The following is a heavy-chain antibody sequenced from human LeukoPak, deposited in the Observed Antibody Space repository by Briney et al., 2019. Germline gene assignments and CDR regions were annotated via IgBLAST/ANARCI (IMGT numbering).Heavy chain of an antibody. J-gene: IGHJ6*02. V-gene: IGHV1-2*02. CDR1: GYTFTGYY. Sequence: GASVKVSCKASGYTFTGYYMHWVRQAPGQGLEWMGWINPNNGGTNYAQKFQGRVTMTRDTSISTAYMELSRLRSDDTAVYYCARSLGYCSSTSCYYYYGMDVWGQGTTVTVSS. CDR2: INPNNGGT. D-gene: IGHD2-2*01. CDR3: ARSLGYCSSTSCYYYYGMDV.